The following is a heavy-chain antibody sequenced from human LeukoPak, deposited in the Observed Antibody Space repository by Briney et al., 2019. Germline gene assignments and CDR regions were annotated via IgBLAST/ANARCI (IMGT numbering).Heavy chain of an antibody. CDR2: IYYSGST. Sequence: SETLSLTCAVSGGSISSNSYYWGWIRQPPGKGLEWIGSIYYSGSTYYNPSLKSRVTISVDTSKNQFSLKLSSVTAADTAMYYCARDGYNPIDYWGQGTLVTVSS. J-gene: IGHJ4*02. D-gene: IGHD5-24*01. V-gene: IGHV4-39*02. CDR1: GGSISSNSYY. CDR3: ARDGYNPIDY.